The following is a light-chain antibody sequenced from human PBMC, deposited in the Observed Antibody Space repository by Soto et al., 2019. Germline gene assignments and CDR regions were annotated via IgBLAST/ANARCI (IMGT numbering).Light chain of an antibody. CDR1: QAISNY. CDR2: FAS. Sequence: DIQLTQSPSTLSASVGDRVTITCRASQAISNYLAWYQQKPGKVPQLLIYFASTLQSGVPSRFSGSGSGTDFTLTISSLQTEDVATYYCQKYNRSPFSFGPGTKGDLK. J-gene: IGKJ3*01. CDR3: QKYNRSPFS. V-gene: IGKV1-27*01.